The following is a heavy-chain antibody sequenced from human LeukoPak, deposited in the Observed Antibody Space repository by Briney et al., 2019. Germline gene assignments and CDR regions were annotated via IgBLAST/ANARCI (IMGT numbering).Heavy chain of an antibody. V-gene: IGHV3-30*02. CDR2: IRRDGSYQ. D-gene: IGHD3-22*01. Sequence: GGSLRLSCAAFGFTFSSYGMHWVRQTPGKGLEWVAFIRRDGSYQQYADSVKGRFTVSRDNSKDMVYLQMNSLRTEDTAVYYCAKNRDSSDYPRGFDFWGQGTLVTVSS. CDR3: AKNRDSSDYPRGFDF. J-gene: IGHJ4*02. CDR1: GFTFSSYG.